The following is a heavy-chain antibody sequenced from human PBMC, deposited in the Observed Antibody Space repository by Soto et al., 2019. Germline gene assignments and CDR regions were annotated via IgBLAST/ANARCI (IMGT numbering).Heavy chain of an antibody. CDR2: ISAYNGNT. V-gene: IGHV1-18*01. CDR1: GYTFTSCG. Sequence: QVQLVQSGAEVKKPGASVKVSCKASGYTFTSCGISWVRQCTGQGLEWMGWISAYNGNTNYAQKLQGRVTMTTDTSTSTAYMELRSLRSDDTAVYYCASSLLVGYGLEGESDWGQGTLVTVSS. CDR3: ASSLLVGYGLEGESD. D-gene: IGHD5-18*01. J-gene: IGHJ4*02.